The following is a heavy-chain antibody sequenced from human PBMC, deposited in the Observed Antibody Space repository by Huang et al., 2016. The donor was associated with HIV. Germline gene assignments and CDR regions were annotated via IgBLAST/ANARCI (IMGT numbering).Heavy chain of an antibody. CDR1: GFIFNNYG. Sequence: QVQLVESGGGVVQPGRSLRLSCAGSGFIFNNYGMHWVRQAPGKGLGWVAVISNDGSNKFYADSLKGRFTIPRDNSKNTLYLQMNSLRAEDTAVYYCASQGGRNVNTYWGQGTLVTVSS. J-gene: IGHJ4*02. CDR3: ASQGGRNVNTY. D-gene: IGHD3-16*01. CDR2: ISNDGSNK. V-gene: IGHV3-30*03.